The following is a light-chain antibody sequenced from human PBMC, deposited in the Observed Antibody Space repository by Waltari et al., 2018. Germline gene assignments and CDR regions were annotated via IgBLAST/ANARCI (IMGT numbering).Light chain of an antibody. V-gene: IGKV3-15*01. CDR1: QSVASR. CDR3: QHYDDWPPQWT. CDR2: SAS. J-gene: IGKJ1*01. Sequence: EIVMTQSPVTLSVSPGERDTLSCRASQSVASRLAWYKQTPGQAPSLPIYSASTRATGVPDRFSGSGSGTEFTLTISSLQSEDFGIYYCQHYDDWPPQWTFGQGTKVEIK.